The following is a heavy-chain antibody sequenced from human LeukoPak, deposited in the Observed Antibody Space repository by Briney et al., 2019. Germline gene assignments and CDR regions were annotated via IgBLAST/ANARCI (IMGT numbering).Heavy chain of an antibody. J-gene: IGHJ4*02. V-gene: IGHV4-31*03. CDR3: ARQSIAARDFDY. CDR2: IYYSGSA. D-gene: IGHD6-6*01. Sequence: SETLSLTCTVSGGSISSGGYYWSWIRQHPGKGLEWIGYIYYSGSAYYNPSLKSRVTISVDTSKNQFSLKLSSVTAADTAVYYCARQSIAARDFDYWGQGTLVTVSS. CDR1: GGSISSGGYY.